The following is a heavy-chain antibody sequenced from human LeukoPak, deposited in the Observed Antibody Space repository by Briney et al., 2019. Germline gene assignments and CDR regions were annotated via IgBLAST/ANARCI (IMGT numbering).Heavy chain of an antibody. CDR1: GFTFSNYW. V-gene: IGHV3-7*01. CDR2: MKQDGSEK. D-gene: IGHD3-10*01. J-gene: IGHJ6*02. CDR3: ARNGGSRGSNYYYGLDV. Sequence: GGSLRLSCAASGFTFSNYWMSWVRQAPGKGLEWVANMKQDGSEKYYVDSVKGRFTISRDNAKNSLYLQRNSLRAEDTAVYYCARNGGSRGSNYYYGLDVWGQGITVTVSS.